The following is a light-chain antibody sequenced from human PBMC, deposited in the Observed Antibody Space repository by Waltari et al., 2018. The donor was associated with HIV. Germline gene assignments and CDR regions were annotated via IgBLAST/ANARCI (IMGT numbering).Light chain of an antibody. V-gene: IGLV3-19*01. Sequence: SSDLTQDPAVSVALGQTVRITCQGDTLRSYSASWYQQKPGQAPVLVMYDKANRPSGIPDRFSGSSSGNTVSLTITGAQAEDEADYYCHSRDSSGNLWVFGGGTMVTVL. J-gene: IGLJ3*02. CDR3: HSRDSSGNLWV. CDR1: TLRSYS. CDR2: DKA.